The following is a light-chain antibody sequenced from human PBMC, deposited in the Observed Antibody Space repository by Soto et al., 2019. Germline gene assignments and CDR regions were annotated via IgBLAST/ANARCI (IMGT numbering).Light chain of an antibody. CDR3: QHRSSWPVS. CDR2: DAS. CDR1: QSVSSY. Sequence: EIVLTQSPATLSLSPGERATLSCRASQSVSSYLAWYQQKPGQAPRLLIFDASTRATGIPARFSGSGSATDFTLTISSLEPEDFAVYYCQHRSSWPVSFGQGTRLEIK. V-gene: IGKV3-11*01. J-gene: IGKJ5*01.